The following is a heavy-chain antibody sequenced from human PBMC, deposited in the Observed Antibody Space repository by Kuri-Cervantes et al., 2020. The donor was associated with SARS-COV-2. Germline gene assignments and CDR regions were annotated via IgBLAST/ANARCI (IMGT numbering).Heavy chain of an antibody. CDR3: ARAPGSEGAFDI. D-gene: IGHD1-1*01. V-gene: IGHV1-46*03. CDR2: INPSGGST. J-gene: IGHJ3*02. Sequence: ASVKVSCKASGYTFTSYYMHRVRQAPGQGPEWMGIINPSGGSTSYAQKFQGRVTMTRDTSTSTVYMELSSLRSEDTAVYYCARAPGSEGAFDIWGQGTMVTVSS. CDR1: GYTFTSYY.